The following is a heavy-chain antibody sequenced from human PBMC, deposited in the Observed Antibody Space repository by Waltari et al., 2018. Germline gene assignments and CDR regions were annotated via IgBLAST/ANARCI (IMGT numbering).Heavy chain of an antibody. CDR3: VRRLDKRRGFDY. CDR2: INSDGSGT. V-gene: IGHV3-74*01. J-gene: IGHJ4*02. D-gene: IGHD3-16*01. Sequence: EVELVESGGGLVQPGGPLSLSCAPSGSPFPPYWMHWVRQAPGKGLVWVSRINSDGSGTSYADSVQGRYTISRDNAKNTVFLQMNSLRVEDTAVYYCVRRLDKRRGFDYWGQGTLVTVSS. CDR1: GSPFPPYW.